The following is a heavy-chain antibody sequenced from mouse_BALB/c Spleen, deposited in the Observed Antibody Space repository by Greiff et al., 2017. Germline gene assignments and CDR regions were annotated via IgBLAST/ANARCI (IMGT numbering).Heavy chain of an antibody. D-gene: IGHD4-1*02. J-gene: IGHJ1*01. CDR1: GYTFTDYE. CDR2: IDPETGGT. Sequence: VQLQQSGAELVRPGASVTLSCKASGYTFTDYEMHWVKQTPVHGLEWIGAIDPETGGTAYNQKFKGKATLTADKSSSTAYMELRSLTSEDSAVYYCTTKPSTGPSYWYFDVWGAGTTVTVSS. V-gene: IGHV1-15*01. CDR3: TTKPSTGPSYWYFDV.